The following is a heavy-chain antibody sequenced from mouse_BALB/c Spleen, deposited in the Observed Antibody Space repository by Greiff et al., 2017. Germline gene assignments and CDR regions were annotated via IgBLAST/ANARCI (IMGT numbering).Heavy chain of an antibody. V-gene: IGHV5-4*02. CDR1: GFTFSDYY. D-gene: IGHD2-1*01. Sequence: EVNVVESGGGLVKPGGSLKLSCAASGFTFSDYYMYWVRQTPEKRLEWVATISDGGSYTYYPDSVKGRFTISRDNAKNNLYLQMSSLKSEDTAMYYCARDRAYGNYFAYWGQGTLVTVSA. CDR2: ISDGGSYT. CDR3: ARDRAYGNYFAY. J-gene: IGHJ3*01.